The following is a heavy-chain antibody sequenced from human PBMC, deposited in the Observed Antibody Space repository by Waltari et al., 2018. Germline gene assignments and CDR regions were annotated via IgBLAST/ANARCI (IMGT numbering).Heavy chain of an antibody. CDR2: ISGSGGST. J-gene: IGHJ3*02. D-gene: IGHD6-13*01. Sequence: EVQLLASGGGLVQPGGSLRLSCAASGFTFSSSALSWVRQAPGTGLEWVSAISGSGGSTYYADSVKGRFTISRDNSKNTLYLQMNSLRAEDTAVYYCAKDIAAAGDPYPDDAFDIWGQGTMVTVSS. CDR3: AKDIAAAGDPYPDDAFDI. V-gene: IGHV3-23*01. CDR1: GFTFSSSA.